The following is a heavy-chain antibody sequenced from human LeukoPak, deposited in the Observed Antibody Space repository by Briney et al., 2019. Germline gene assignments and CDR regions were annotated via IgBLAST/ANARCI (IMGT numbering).Heavy chain of an antibody. V-gene: IGHV1-46*01. CDR1: GYTFTSYY. J-gene: IGHJ6*02. CDR2: INPSGGST. Sequence: ASVKVSCKASGYTFTSYYMHWVRQAPGQGLEWMGIINPSGGSTSYAQKFQGRVTMTRDTSTSTVYMELSSLRSEDKAVYYCARAESRVLRDYYYGMDVWGQGTTVTVSS. CDR3: ARAESRVLRDYYYGMDV.